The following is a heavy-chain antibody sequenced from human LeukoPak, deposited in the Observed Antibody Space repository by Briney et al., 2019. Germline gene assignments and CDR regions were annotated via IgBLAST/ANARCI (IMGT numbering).Heavy chain of an antibody. CDR1: GFTFSGYE. V-gene: IGHV3-48*03. CDR2: ISSSGSNR. J-gene: IGHJ2*01. Sequence: QPGGSLRLSCAASGFTFSGYEMIWVRQAPGQGLEWVSYISSSGSNRYYADSVKGRFNISRDNSKNTLYLQLNSLRAEDTAVYYCAKDADTATIIYWYFDLWGRGTLVTVSS. CDR3: AKDADTATIIYWYFDL. D-gene: IGHD5-18*01.